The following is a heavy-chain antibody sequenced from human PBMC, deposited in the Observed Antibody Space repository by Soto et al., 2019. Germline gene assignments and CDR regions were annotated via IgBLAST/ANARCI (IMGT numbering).Heavy chain of an antibody. D-gene: IGHD3-16*01. CDR3: AISTPVGEAAGLEY. Sequence: SETLSLTCAFYVVSFSGYYWSCIRQPPGKGLEWIGEINHSGSTNYNPSLKSRVTISVDTSKNQFSLKLSSVTAADTAVYYCAISTPVGEAAGLEYWGQGTLVTVSS. J-gene: IGHJ4*02. CDR2: INHSGST. V-gene: IGHV4-34*01. CDR1: VVSFSGYY.